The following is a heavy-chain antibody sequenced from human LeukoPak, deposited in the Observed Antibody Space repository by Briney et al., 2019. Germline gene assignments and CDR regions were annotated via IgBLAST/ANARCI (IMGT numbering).Heavy chain of an antibody. Sequence: SETLSLTCTVSGYSISSGYYWGWIRQPPGKGLEWIGSIYHSGSTYYNPSLKSRVTISVDTSKNQFSLKLSSVTAADTGVYYCAREVVVPEYYYGSGSHLYGMDVWGQGTTVTVSS. D-gene: IGHD3-10*01. V-gene: IGHV4-38-2*02. CDR2: IYHSGST. J-gene: IGHJ6*02. CDR3: AREVVVPEYYYGSGSHLYGMDV. CDR1: GYSISSGYY.